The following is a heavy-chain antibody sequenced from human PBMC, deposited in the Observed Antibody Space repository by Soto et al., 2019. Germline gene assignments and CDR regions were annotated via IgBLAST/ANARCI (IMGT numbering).Heavy chain of an antibody. CDR3: ARGQGLWFGELLSDYFDY. J-gene: IGHJ4*02. CDR2: IDPSDSYT. CDR1: GYSFTSYW. D-gene: IGHD3-10*01. V-gene: IGHV5-10-1*01. Sequence: GQSRKISCKGSGYSFTSYWISWVRQMPGKGLELMGRIDPSDSYTNYSPSFQDHVTISADKSISTAYLQWSSLKASDTAMYYCARGQGLWFGELLSDYFDYWDKGTLVTVSS.